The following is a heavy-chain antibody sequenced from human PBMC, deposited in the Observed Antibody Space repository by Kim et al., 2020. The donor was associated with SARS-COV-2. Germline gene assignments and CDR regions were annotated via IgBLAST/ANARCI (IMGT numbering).Heavy chain of an antibody. D-gene: IGHD3-3*01. Sequence: GGSLRLSCAASGFTVSNNYMSWVRQTPGKGLEWVSIIYYDGTTYYTDSMKDRFTISRDNSKNTLYLQMNSLRAEDTSVYYCARWSGTYYDYWGQGTLVTVSS. CDR1: GFTVSNNY. V-gene: IGHV3-66*01. CDR3: ARWSGTYYDY. CDR2: IYYDGTT. J-gene: IGHJ4*02.